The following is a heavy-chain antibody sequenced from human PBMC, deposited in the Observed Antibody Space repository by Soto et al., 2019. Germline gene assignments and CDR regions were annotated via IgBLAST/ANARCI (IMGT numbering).Heavy chain of an antibody. V-gene: IGHV3-33*01. Sequence: LRLSCAASGFTFSSYGMHWVRQAPGKGLEWVAVIWYDGSNKYYADSVKGRFTISRDNPKNTLYLQMNSLRAEDTAVYYCAREFGITGTTSYYYGMDVWGQGTTVTVSS. D-gene: IGHD1-7*01. CDR2: IWYDGSNK. CDR1: GFTFSSYG. J-gene: IGHJ6*02. CDR3: AREFGITGTTSYYYGMDV.